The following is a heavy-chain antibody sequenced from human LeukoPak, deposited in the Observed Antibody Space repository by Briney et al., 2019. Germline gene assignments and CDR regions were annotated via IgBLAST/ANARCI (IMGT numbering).Heavy chain of an antibody. D-gene: IGHD4-11*01. CDR1: AGSISTYY. Sequence: SETLSLTCTVSAGSISTYYWSWIRQPPGKGLEWIGYIDYSGSTDYNPSLKSRVTISIDTSNNHLSLTLNSVTSADTAVYYCARSYYSIFFDLWGRGTLVAVSS. CDR3: ARSYYSIFFDL. V-gene: IGHV4-59*01. CDR2: IDYSGST. J-gene: IGHJ2*01.